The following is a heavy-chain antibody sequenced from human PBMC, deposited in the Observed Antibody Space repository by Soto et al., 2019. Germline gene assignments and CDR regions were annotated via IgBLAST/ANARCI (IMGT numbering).Heavy chain of an antibody. D-gene: IGHD4-17*01. CDR2: ISSSSSTI. Sequence: EVQLVESGGGLVQPGGSLRLSCAASGFTFSSYSMNWVRQAPGKGLEWVSYISSSSSTIYYADSVKGRFTISRDNAKNSLYLQMNSLRDEDTAVYYCARDDYDYRDTPYYYYGMDVWGQGTTVTVSS. CDR1: GFTFSSYS. CDR3: ARDDYDYRDTPYYYYGMDV. V-gene: IGHV3-48*02. J-gene: IGHJ6*02.